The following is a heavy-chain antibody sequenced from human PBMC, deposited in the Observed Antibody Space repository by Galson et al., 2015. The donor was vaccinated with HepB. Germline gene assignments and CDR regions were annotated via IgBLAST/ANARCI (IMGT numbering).Heavy chain of an antibody. Sequence: CAISGDSVSNDRAAWDWIRQSPSRGLEWLGRTYYRSKWHNDYELSVRSRITISPDTSKNQFSLQLKSVTPEDTAVYYCARDCGGDCPANWFDPWGQGTLVTVSS. D-gene: IGHD2-21*01. J-gene: IGHJ5*02. V-gene: IGHV6-1*01. CDR3: ARDCGGDCPANWFDP. CDR2: TYYRSKWHN. CDR1: GDSVSNDRAA.